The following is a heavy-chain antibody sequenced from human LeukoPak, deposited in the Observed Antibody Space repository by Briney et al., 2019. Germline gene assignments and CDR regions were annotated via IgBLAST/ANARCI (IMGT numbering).Heavy chain of an antibody. CDR1: VGSFSGYY. CDR2: INHSGST. J-gene: IGHJ6*04. CDR3: ARGAPWGSIYNYYVMDV. V-gene: IGHV4-34*01. Sequence: SENLSLNCAVYVGSFSGYYWSWVRQPPGKGLEWIGEINHSGSTNYNSSLKSRVTISVDTSKNQFSLKLTSVTAADTAVYYCARGAPWGSIYNYYVMDVWDKGTTVTVSS. D-gene: IGHD3-16*01.